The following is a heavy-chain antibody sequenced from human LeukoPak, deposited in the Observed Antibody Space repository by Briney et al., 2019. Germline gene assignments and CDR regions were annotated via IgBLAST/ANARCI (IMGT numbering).Heavy chain of an antibody. J-gene: IGHJ5*02. CDR3: ARDCSSTPMVGYNWFDP. V-gene: IGHV3-7*01. CDR1: GFIFSSSW. Sequence: TGGSLRLSCAASGFIFSSSWMSWVRHIPEKGLEWVAYIKQDGSEEWYVDSVKGRFIISRDNAKNSLYLQMNSLRAEDTAVYYCARDCSSTPMVGYNWFDPWGQGTLVTVSS. CDR2: IKQDGSEE. D-gene: IGHD2-2*01.